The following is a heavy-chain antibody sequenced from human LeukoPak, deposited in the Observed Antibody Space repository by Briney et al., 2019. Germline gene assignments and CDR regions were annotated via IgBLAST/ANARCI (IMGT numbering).Heavy chain of an antibody. J-gene: IGHJ3*02. CDR3: ARGYCSSTSCPNDAFDI. V-gene: IGHV1-2*06. CDR2: INPNSGGT. Sequence: GASVKVSCKASGYTFTGYYMHWVRQAPGQGLEWMGRINPNSGGTNYAQKFQGRVTITADESTSTAYMELSSLRSEDTAVYYCARGYCSSTSCPNDAFDIWGQGTMVTVSS. CDR1: GYTFTGYY. D-gene: IGHD2-2*01.